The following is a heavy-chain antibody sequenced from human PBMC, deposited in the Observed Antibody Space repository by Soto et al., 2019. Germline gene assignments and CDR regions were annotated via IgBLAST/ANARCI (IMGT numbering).Heavy chain of an antibody. CDR3: AKDRRTYYDILTGYYNFDY. D-gene: IGHD3-9*01. J-gene: IGHJ4*02. CDR2: ISYDGSNK. CDR1: GFTFSSYG. V-gene: IGHV3-30*18. Sequence: PGGSLRLSCAASGFTFSSYGMHWVRQAPGKGLEWVAVISYDGSNKYYADSVKSRFTISRDNSKNTLYLQMNSLRAEDTAVYYCAKDRRTYYDILTGYYNFDYWGQGTLVTVSS.